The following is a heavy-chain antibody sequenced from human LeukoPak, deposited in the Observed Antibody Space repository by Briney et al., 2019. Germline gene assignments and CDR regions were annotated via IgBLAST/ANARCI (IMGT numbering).Heavy chain of an antibody. Sequence: GASVKVSCKASGYTFRNYYMHWVRQAPGQGLEWMGIINPSVGSTSYAQKFQGRVTMTGDTSTSTVYMELSILRSDGTALYYCARADDNLRGGYRQFDYWGQGTLVTVSS. CDR2: INPSVGST. V-gene: IGHV1-46*01. CDR3: ARADDNLRGGYRQFDY. D-gene: IGHD3-16*02. J-gene: IGHJ4*02. CDR1: GYTFRNYY.